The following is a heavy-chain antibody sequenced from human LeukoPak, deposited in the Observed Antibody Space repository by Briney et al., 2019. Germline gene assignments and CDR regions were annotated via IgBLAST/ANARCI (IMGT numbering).Heavy chain of an antibody. CDR1: GGSISSYN. CDR3: AKESNSSDNWYFDL. J-gene: IGHJ2*01. D-gene: IGHD2/OR15-2a*01. V-gene: IGHV4-59*01. CDR2: MYNSGST. Sequence: SETLSLTCTVSGGSISSYNWNWIRQPPGKGLEWIGYMYNSGSTNNNPSLKSRVTISVDKSKNQFSLKLSSVTVADTAVYYCAKESNSSDNWYFDLWGRGTLVTVSS.